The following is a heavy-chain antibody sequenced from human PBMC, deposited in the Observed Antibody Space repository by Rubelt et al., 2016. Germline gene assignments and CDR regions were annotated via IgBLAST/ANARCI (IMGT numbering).Heavy chain of an antibody. CDR1: GYIFTSYA. V-gene: IGHV1-3*01. Sequence: QVQLVQSGAEVKKPGASVKVSCKASGYIFTSYAIHWVRQAPGQRLEWMGWINAGNGNTQYSQNLQGRVTSTRDTSARTAYMELRSLRSDDTAVYYCARVMYYYGSGSNWLDPWGQGTLVTVSS. CDR2: INAGNGNT. J-gene: IGHJ5*02. CDR3: ARVMYYYGSGSNWLDP. D-gene: IGHD3-10*01.